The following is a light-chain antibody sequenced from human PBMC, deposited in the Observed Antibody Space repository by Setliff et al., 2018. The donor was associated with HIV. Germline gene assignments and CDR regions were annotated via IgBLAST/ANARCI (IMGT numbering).Light chain of an antibody. CDR1: SSDVGGYIY. CDR2: DAS. CDR3: SSYTSSSTRV. J-gene: IGLJ2*01. Sequence: QSVLTQPASVSGSPGQSITISCTGTSSDVGGYIYVSWYQQHPGKAPKLMMYDASNRPSGVSNRFSGSKSGNTASLTISGLQAEDEADYYCSSYTSSSTRVFGGGTQLTVL. V-gene: IGLV2-14*01.